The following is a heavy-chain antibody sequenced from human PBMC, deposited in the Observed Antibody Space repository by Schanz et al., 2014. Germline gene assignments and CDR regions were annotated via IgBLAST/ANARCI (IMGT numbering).Heavy chain of an antibody. V-gene: IGHV3-53*01. D-gene: IGHD5-12*01. CDR3: ARDGGRDGYNLAFDV. J-gene: IGHJ3*01. CDR1: GFTVNTNY. Sequence: VQLVESGGGVVQPGGSLRLSCAVSGFTVNTNYMSWVRQAPGKGLEWISSMYINSGSTQYADSVKGRFIISRDSSENTLFLQMNSLRAEDTAVYFCARDGGRDGYNLAFDVWGQGTLVTVSS. CDR2: MYINSGST.